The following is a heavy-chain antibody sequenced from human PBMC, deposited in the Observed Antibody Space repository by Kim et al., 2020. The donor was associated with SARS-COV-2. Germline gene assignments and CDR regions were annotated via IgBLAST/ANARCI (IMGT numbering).Heavy chain of an antibody. J-gene: IGHJ5*02. CDR2: INTNTGNP. Sequence: ASVKVSCKASGYTFTSYRMNWVRQAPGQGLEWMGWINTNTGNPEYAQGFTGRFVFSFDTSVSTAYLQISSLKAEDTAVYYCAREGGYSRGWNQATSWGQGTLVTVSS. D-gene: IGHD6-19*01. CDR3: AREGGYSRGWNQATS. V-gene: IGHV7-4-1*02. CDR1: GYTFTSYR.